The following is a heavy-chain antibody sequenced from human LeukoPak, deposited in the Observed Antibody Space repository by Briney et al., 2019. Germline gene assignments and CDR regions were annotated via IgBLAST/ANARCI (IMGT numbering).Heavy chain of an antibody. D-gene: IGHD2-15*01. CDR3: AREGWAKGYFDY. J-gene: IGHJ4*02. CDR1: GGSFSGYY. Sequence: SETLSLTCAVYGGSFSGYYWSWIRQPPGKGLEWIGEINHSGSTNYNPSLKSRVTISVDTSKNQFSLKLSSVTAADTAVYYCAREGWAKGYFDYWGQGTLVTVSS. CDR2: INHSGST. V-gene: IGHV4-34*09.